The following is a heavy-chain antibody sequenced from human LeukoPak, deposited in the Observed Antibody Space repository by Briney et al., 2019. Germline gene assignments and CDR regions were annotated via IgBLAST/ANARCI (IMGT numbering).Heavy chain of an antibody. CDR2: IAYTGTA. J-gene: IGHJ4*02. V-gene: IGHV4-39*07. Sequence: SETLSLTCTVSPGSISTTTYYWGWIRQPPGKGLEWIGTIAYTGTANYNPSLESRITLSRDTSKNQVSLKLSPVTAADTAVYYCAGDRNNRYWFYYWGQGTLVTVSS. CDR3: AGDRNNRYWFYY. D-gene: IGHD2-8*02. CDR1: PGSISTTTYY.